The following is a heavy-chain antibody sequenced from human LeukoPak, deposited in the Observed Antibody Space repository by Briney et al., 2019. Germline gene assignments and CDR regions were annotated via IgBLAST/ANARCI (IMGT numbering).Heavy chain of an antibody. CDR3: ARVAGDSGPARPFDY. CDR1: GFTFSSYS. Sequence: GGSLRLSCAASGFTFSSYSMNWVRQAPGKGLEWVSSISSSSSYIYYADSVKGRFTISRDNAKNSLYLQMNSLRAEVTAVYYCARVAGDSGPARPFDYWGQGTLVTVSS. CDR2: ISSSSSYI. J-gene: IGHJ4*02. D-gene: IGHD3-10*01. V-gene: IGHV3-21*01.